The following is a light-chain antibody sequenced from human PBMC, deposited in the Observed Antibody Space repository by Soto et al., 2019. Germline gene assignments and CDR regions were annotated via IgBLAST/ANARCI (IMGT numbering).Light chain of an antibody. CDR1: SSDVGGYNY. J-gene: IGLJ1*01. CDR3: CSYTRSVSYV. V-gene: IGLV2-14*01. Sequence: QSALTQPASVSGSPGQSITISCTGTSSDVGGYNYVSWYQQHPGKAPKVIIYEVNNRPSGVSNRFSGSKSGNTASLTISGLQAEDEADYYCCSYTRSVSYVFGTGTKVTVL. CDR2: EVN.